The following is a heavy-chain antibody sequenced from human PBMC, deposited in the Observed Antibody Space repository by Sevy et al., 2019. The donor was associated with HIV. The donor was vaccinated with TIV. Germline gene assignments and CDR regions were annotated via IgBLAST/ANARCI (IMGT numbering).Heavy chain of an antibody. D-gene: IGHD3-9*01. J-gene: IGHJ5*02. CDR3: ARDLNILTGYYNGGLDP. Sequence: GGSLRLSCAASGFTFSSYAMHWVRRAPGKGLEWVAVISYDGSNKYYADSVKGRFTISRDNSKNTLYLQMNSLRAEDTAVYYCARDLNILTGYYNGGLDPWGQGTLVTVSS. V-gene: IGHV3-30-3*01. CDR2: ISYDGSNK. CDR1: GFTFSSYA.